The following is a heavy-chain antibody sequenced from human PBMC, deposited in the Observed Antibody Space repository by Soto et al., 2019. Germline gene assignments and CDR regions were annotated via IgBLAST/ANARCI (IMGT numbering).Heavy chain of an antibody. CDR3: ARGNFFKWNYWNWFDT. CDR2: INHSGST. V-gene: IGHV4-34*01. CDR1: GGSFSGYY. D-gene: IGHD1-7*01. J-gene: IGHJ5*02. Sequence: SETLSLTCAVYGGSFSGYYWSWIRQPPGKGLEWIGEINHSGSTNYNPSLKSRVTISVDTSKNQFSLKLSSVTAAETAVYYCARGNFFKWNYWNWFDTWGQGTLVTVSS.